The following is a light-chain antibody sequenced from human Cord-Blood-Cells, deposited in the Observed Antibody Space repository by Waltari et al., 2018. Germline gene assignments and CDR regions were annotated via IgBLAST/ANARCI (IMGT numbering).Light chain of an antibody. CDR2: DAS. V-gene: IGKV3-11*01. Sequence: EIVLTQSPATLSLSPGERATLSYRASQSVSSYLAWYQQQPGQAPRLLIYDASNRATGIPARFSGSGSVTDFTLTISSLEPEDFAVYYCQQRSNWPPYTFGQGTKLEIK. CDR3: QQRSNWPPYT. J-gene: IGKJ2*01. CDR1: QSVSSY.